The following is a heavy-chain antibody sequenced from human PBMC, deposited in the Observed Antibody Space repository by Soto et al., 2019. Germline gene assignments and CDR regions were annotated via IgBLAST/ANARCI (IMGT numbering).Heavy chain of an antibody. Sequence: QVQLVESGGGVVQPGRSLRLSCAASGFTFSSYAMHWVRQAPGKGLEWVAVISYDGSNKYYADSVKGRLTISRDNSKNTLYLQMNSLRAEDTAVYYCASTTTVTTDYYYYGMDVWGQGTTVTVSS. D-gene: IGHD4-4*01. CDR3: ASTTTVTTDYYYYGMDV. V-gene: IGHV3-30-3*01. J-gene: IGHJ6*02. CDR1: GFTFSSYA. CDR2: ISYDGSNK.